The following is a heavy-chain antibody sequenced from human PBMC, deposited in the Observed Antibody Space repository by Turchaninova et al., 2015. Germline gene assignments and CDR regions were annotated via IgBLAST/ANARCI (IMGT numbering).Heavy chain of an antibody. D-gene: IGHD1-1*01. V-gene: IGHV5-51*01. CDR2: IYPGESDT. CDR3: ARLGNGLDY. CDR1: GYSFTSYC. J-gene: IGHJ4*02. Sequence: ELQLVPSGAEVTKPGACLQISCKGSGYSFTSYCIGWVRQMPGKGLEVMGIIYPGESDTRYSPSFQGQVTMSADKSISTAYLQWSSLKASDTAMYYCARLGNGLDYWGQGTLVTVSS.